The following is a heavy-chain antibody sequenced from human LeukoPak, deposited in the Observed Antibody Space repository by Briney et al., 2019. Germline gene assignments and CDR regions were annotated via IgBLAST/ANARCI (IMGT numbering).Heavy chain of an antibody. CDR2: INHSGST. Sequence: SETLSLTCAVYGGSFSGYYWSWIRQPPGKGLEWIGEINHSGSTNYNPSLKSRVTISVDTSKNQFSLKLSSVTAADTAVYYCARGVPGDYTDNWFDPWGQGTLVTVSP. J-gene: IGHJ5*02. CDR3: ARGVPGDYTDNWFDP. CDR1: GGSFSGYY. D-gene: IGHD4-17*01. V-gene: IGHV4-34*01.